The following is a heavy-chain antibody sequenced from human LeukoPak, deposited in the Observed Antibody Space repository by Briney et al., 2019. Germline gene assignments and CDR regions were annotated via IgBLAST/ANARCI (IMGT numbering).Heavy chain of an antibody. D-gene: IGHD4/OR15-4a*01. V-gene: IGHV3-23*01. CDR1: GFTFNSYG. Sequence: GGSLRLSCAASGFTFNSYGMHWVRQAPGKGLEWVSSITGSGDGTSAADSVTGRFSISRDNSKSTLYLQMNSLRVEDTAVYYCAKAGLVRGGALDSWGQGTLVTVSS. CDR3: AKAGLVRGGALDS. J-gene: IGHJ4*02. CDR2: ITGSGDGT.